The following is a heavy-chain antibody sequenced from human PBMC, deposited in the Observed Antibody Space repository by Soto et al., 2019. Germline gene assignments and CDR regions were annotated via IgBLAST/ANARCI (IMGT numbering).Heavy chain of an antibody. D-gene: IGHD1-20*01. CDR1: GFTFSNHW. V-gene: IGHV3-74*01. J-gene: IGHJ4*02. CDR2: INSDGSTT. Sequence: VQLVEAGGGLVQPGGSLRLSCAASGFTFSNHWMHWVRQAPGKGPVWVSRINSDGSTTSYADSVKGLFTNSRDNTKNTLLLQMNTEGADDTAIYYCPRWYMEKWGQGTLVTVSS. CDR3: PRWYMEK.